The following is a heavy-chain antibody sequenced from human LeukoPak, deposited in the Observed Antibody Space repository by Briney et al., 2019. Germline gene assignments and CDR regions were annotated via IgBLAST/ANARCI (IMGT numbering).Heavy chain of an antibody. D-gene: IGHD5-24*01. J-gene: IGHJ6*03. CDR1: GGSISSYY. V-gene: IGHV4-34*01. CDR2: INHSGST. CDR3: ARLRGHRLQIHYYYMDV. Sequence: PSETLSLTCTVSGGSISSYYWSWIRQPPGKGLEWIGEINHSGSTNYNPSLKSRVTISVDTSKNQFSLKLSSVTAADTAVYYCARLRGHRLQIHYYYMDVWGKGTTVTISS.